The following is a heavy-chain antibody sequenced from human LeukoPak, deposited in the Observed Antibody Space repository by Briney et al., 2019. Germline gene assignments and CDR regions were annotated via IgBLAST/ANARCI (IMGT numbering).Heavy chain of an antibody. V-gene: IGHV1-18*01. Sequence: ASVKVSCKASRYTFTSYVISWVRQAPGQGREWMGWISAYNGNTNYAQKLQGRVTMTTDTSTSPAYLELRNLRSDDTAVYYCARDDWELQIVVVVAADYWGQGTLVTVSS. CDR1: RYTFTSYV. J-gene: IGHJ4*02. CDR3: ARDDWELQIVVVVAADY. CDR2: ISAYNGNT. D-gene: IGHD2-15*01.